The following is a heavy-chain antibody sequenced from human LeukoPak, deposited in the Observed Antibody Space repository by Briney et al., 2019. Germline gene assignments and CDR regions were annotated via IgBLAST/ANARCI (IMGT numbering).Heavy chain of an antibody. J-gene: IGHJ4*02. CDR1: GYSFTSYW. D-gene: IGHD3-16*02. CDR3: ARASPSYRGYFDY. V-gene: IGHV5-51*01. CDR2: IYPGDSDT. Sequence: GESLKISCKGSGYSFTSYWIGWVRQMPGKGLEWMGIIYPGDSDTRYSPSFQGQVTISADKFISTAYLQWSSLKASDTAMYYCARASPSYRGYFDYWGQGTLVTVSS.